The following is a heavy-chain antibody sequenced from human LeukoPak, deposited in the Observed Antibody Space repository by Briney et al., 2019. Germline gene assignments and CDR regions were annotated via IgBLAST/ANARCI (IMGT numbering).Heavy chain of an antibody. V-gene: IGHV3-23*01. Sequence: QAGGSLRIFCAASRFTFNNFAISWVRQAPVKGLEWVSTITGGGGSTYYADSVKGRFTISRDNSKNTLFLQMNSLRAEDTAVYYCAKEIRGVNWGQGTLVTVSS. CDR3: AKEIRGVN. D-gene: IGHD3-10*01. J-gene: IGHJ4*02. CDR2: ITGGGGST. CDR1: RFTFNNFA.